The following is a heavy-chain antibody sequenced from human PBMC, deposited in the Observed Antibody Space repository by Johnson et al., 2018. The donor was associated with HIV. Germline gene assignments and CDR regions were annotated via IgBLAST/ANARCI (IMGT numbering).Heavy chain of an antibody. Sequence: QVQLVESGGGVVQPGRSLRLSCAASGFTFSSYGMHWVRQAPGKGLEWVAVISYGGSNKYYADSVKGRFTVSRDNSKNTLYLQMNSLRADDTAVYYCAKESETYGGNMGFQHAFDIWGQGTMVTVSS. CDR1: GFTFSSYG. D-gene: IGHD4-23*01. V-gene: IGHV3-30*18. CDR2: ISYGGSNK. CDR3: AKESETYGGNMGFQHAFDI. J-gene: IGHJ3*02.